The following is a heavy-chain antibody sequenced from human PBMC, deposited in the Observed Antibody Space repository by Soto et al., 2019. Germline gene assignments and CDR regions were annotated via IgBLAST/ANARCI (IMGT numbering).Heavy chain of an antibody. J-gene: IGHJ6*02. D-gene: IGHD2-2*01. CDR2: IYHSGST. V-gene: IGHV4-4*02. CDR1: GGSISSNKW. Sequence: CAVYGGSISSNKWWSWVRQPPGKGLEWIGEIYHSGSTHYNPSLKSRVTISLAKSKNQFSLKLTSVTAADSAVYYCARDDHIVVVPTSLGAMDVWGQGTTVRVSS. CDR3: ARDDHIVVVPTSLGAMDV.